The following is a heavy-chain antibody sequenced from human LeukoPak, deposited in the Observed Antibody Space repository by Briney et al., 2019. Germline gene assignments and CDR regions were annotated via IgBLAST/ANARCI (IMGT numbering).Heavy chain of an antibody. D-gene: IGHD2-15*01. CDR1: GYTFTNYD. Sequence: ASVKVSCKASGYTFTNYDINWVRQATGQGPEWMGWMNPKSGNTGYARKFQGRVTMTRNTSISTAYMELSSLRSDDTAVYYCARDQDIVVVVAALRQREMGGFDPWGQGTLVTVSS. J-gene: IGHJ5*02. CDR2: MNPKSGNT. CDR3: ARDQDIVVVVAALRQREMGGFDP. V-gene: IGHV1-8*01.